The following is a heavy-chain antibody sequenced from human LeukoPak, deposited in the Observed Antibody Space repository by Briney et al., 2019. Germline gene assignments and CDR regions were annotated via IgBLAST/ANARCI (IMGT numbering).Heavy chain of an antibody. Sequence: PGGSLRLSCAASGFTFSTSHLPWVRQGTGKSLEWVSAIGAGGDTYYSDSVKGRSTISRENAKNSLYLQMNSLRAGDTAVYYCVREISQGAAVGKYNWYFDLWGRGTPVTVSS. CDR1: GFTFSTSH. D-gene: IGHD6-13*01. V-gene: IGHV3-13*01. CDR2: IGAGGDT. CDR3: VREISQGAAVGKYNWYFDL. J-gene: IGHJ2*01.